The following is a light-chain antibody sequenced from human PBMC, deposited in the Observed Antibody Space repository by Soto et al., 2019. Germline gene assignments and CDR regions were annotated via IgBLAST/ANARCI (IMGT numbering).Light chain of an antibody. CDR1: QNVSSS. CDR2: GAS. J-gene: IGKJ4*01. Sequence: EVVLTQSPATLSVSPGERATLSCRASQNVSSSLAWYQHKPGQAPRLLIHGASTRATGVPDRFSGSGSGTEFALIISGLQSEDCAVYYCQQYSDWPPLTFGGGTKVEIK. V-gene: IGKV3-15*01. CDR3: QQYSDWPPLT.